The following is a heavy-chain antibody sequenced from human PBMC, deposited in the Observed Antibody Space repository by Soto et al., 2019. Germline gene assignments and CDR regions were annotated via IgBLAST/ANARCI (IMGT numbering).Heavy chain of an antibody. V-gene: IGHV1-69*06. J-gene: IGHJ3*01. D-gene: IGHD5-12*01. CDR1: GGTLSKFG. CDR2: ILPIFDEP. Sequence: QVQLVQSGAELRQPGSSVRVSCKASGGTLSKFGIAWLRQAPGQRPEWMGNILPIFDEPTYAFNLKNRLNIMADKSNYVVYMELGSLTSEDTAIYYCAKDRPYNLRGYIRHHDASDVWGQGT. CDR3: AKDRPYNLRGYIRHHDASDV.